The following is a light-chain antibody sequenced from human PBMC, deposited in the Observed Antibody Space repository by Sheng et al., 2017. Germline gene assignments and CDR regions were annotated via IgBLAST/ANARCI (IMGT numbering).Light chain of an antibody. V-gene: IGKV1-NL1*01. CDR2: AAS. CDR3: QQSYSSPPT. CDR1: LGISNS. Sequence: DIQMTQSPSSLSASVGDRVTITCRASLGISNSLAWYQQKPGKAPKLLVYAASILESGVPSRFSGTGSGADFTLTISSLQLEDFATYYCQQSYSSPPTFGQGTKLEIK. J-gene: IGKJ2*01.